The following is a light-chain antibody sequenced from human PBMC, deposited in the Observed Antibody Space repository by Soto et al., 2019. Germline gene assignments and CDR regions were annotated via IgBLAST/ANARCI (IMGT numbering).Light chain of an antibody. CDR2: ANT. Sequence: QPVLTQPPSVSGAPGQRVTISCTGSSSNIGPTYDVHWYQQLPGTDPKLLIYANTNRPSGVPDRFSGSKSGTSASLAITGLQAEDEADYFCQSYDSSLSGYVFGTGTKLTVL. J-gene: IGLJ1*01. CDR3: QSYDSSLSGYV. CDR1: SSNIGPTYD. V-gene: IGLV1-40*01.